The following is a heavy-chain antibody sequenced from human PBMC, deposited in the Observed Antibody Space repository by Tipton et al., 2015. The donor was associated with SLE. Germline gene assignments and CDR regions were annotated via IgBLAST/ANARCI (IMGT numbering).Heavy chain of an antibody. CDR2: INHSGST. Sequence: TLSLTCAVYGGSFSGYYWSWIRQPPGKGLEWIGEINHSGSTNYNPSLKSRVTISVDTSKNQFSLKLSSVTAADTAVYYCARGGNYGVEYYYGMDVWGQGTSVTVSS. J-gene: IGHJ6*02. CDR1: GGSFSGYY. CDR3: ARGGNYGVEYYYGMDV. D-gene: IGHD4-17*01. V-gene: IGHV4-34*01.